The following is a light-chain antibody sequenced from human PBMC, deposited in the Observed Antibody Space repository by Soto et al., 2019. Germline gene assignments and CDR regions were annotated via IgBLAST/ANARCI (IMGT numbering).Light chain of an antibody. Sequence: DIQMTQSPSSLSASVGDRVTITCRASQTISSYLNWYQQKPEKAPKLLIYTASSLQSGVPSRFSGSESGTDFTLTISSLQSEDFATYFCQQSYSTPLTFGGGTRVEIK. CDR1: QTISSY. J-gene: IGKJ4*01. V-gene: IGKV1-39*01. CDR2: TAS. CDR3: QQSYSTPLT.